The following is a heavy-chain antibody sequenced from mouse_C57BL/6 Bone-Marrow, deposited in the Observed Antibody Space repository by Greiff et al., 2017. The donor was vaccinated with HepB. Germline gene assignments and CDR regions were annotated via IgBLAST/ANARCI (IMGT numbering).Heavy chain of an antibody. D-gene: IGHD1-1*01. V-gene: IGHV1-69*01. Sequence: QVQLQQPGAELVMPGASVKLSCKASGYTFTSYWMHWVKQRPGQGLEWIGEIDPSDSYTNYNQKFKGKSTLTVDKSSSTAYMQLSSLTSEDSAVYYCARRRVITTVVAHWYFDVWGTGTTVTVSS. J-gene: IGHJ1*03. CDR1: GYTFTSYW. CDR2: IDPSDSYT. CDR3: ARRRVITTVVAHWYFDV.